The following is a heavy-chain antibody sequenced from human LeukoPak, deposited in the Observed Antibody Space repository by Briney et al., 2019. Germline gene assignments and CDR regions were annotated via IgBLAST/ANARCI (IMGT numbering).Heavy chain of an antibody. CDR3: ARDGTAAGLYFDL. D-gene: IGHD6-13*01. CDR1: GSTFSSYG. Sequence: PGGSLRLSCAASGSTFSSYGMHWVRQAPGKGLEWVASIRQDGGEKSYVDSVKGRFTISRDNTKSSLYLQINSLRAEDTAVYYCARDGTAAGLYFDLWGQGTLVTVSS. CDR2: IRQDGGEK. V-gene: IGHV3-7*01. J-gene: IGHJ4*01.